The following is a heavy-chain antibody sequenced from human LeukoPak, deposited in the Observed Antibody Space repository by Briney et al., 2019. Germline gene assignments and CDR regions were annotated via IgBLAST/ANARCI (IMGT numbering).Heavy chain of an antibody. V-gene: IGHV3-15*01. D-gene: IGHD3-22*01. CDR3: ARRGYYPPVDAFDI. J-gene: IGHJ3*02. Sequence: GGSLRLSCAASGFTFSDYYMTWVRQAPGKGLQWVGRIRAKTNGGTTDYTAPVKGRFIISRDDSQSTLYLQMNSLKSEDTAVYYCARRGYYPPVDAFDIWGQGTMVTVSS. CDR1: GFTFSDYY. CDR2: IRAKTNGGTT.